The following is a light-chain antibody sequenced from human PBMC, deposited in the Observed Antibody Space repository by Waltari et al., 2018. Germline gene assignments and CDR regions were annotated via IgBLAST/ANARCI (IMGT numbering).Light chain of an antibody. CDR3: QQYNNWPPLFT. CDR1: QTISSN. V-gene: IGKV3D-15*01. CDR2: GAS. Sequence: EIVMTQSPATLSVSPGDRATFSCRASQTISSNLAWYQQRPGQAPGLLIYGASNRATGIPARFSGTGSGTEFTLTISSLQSEDFAVYYCQQYNNWPPLFTFGPGTKVDMK. J-gene: IGKJ3*01.